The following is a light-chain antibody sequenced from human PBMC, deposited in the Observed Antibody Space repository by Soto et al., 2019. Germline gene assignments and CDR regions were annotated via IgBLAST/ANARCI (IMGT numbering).Light chain of an antibody. V-gene: IGLV2-14*01. Sequence: QSVLTQPASVSGSPGQSITISCTGTSSDVGGYNYVSWYQHHPGKAPKLMIYEVTNRPSGVSNRFSGSKSGNTASLTISGLQAEDEADYYCSSFTSSSTPVFGPGTKLTVL. J-gene: IGLJ1*01. CDR3: SSFTSSSTPV. CDR2: EVT. CDR1: SSDVGGYNY.